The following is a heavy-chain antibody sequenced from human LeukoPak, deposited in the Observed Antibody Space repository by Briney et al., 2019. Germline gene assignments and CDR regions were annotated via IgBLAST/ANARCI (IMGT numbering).Heavy chain of an antibody. J-gene: IGHJ4*02. D-gene: IGHD1-26*01. CDR1: GFSFDSFA. CDR2: ISGSGGSS. V-gene: IGHV3-23*01. CDR3: AKDATPYY. Sequence: GGSLRLSCAASGFSFDSFAMTWVRQAPGKGLEWVSGISGSGGSSYYADSVKGRFTISRDNFKNTVHLQMNSLRAEDTAVYYCAKDATPYYWGQGTLVTVSS.